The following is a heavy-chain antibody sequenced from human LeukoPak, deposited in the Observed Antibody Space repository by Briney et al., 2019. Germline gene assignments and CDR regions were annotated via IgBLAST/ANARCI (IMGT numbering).Heavy chain of an antibody. J-gene: IGHJ4*02. Sequence: GSLRLSCASSGFTFSDHYMDWVRQAPGKGLEWVGRSRNKANSYTTEYAASVRGRFTVSRDDSKNSLYLQMNSLKTEDTAVYYCARGNDYDWRSIDYWGQGTLVTVSS. D-gene: IGHD4-17*01. CDR3: ARGNDYDWRSIDY. CDR1: GFTFSDHY. V-gene: IGHV3-72*01. CDR2: SRNKANSYTT.